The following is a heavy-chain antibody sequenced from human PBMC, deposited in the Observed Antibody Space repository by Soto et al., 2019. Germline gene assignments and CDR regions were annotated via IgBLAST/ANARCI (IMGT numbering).Heavy chain of an antibody. D-gene: IGHD2-21*02. Sequence: GGSLRLSCAASGFSFSNYAMSWVRQAPGKGLEWVSTISGSGGSTYYGDSVKGRFTISRDNSKNTLYLQMNSLRAEDTAVFYCAKGVTAGLSWFDPWGQGTLVTVSS. CDR3: AKGVTAGLSWFDP. CDR1: GFSFSNYA. CDR2: ISGSGGST. J-gene: IGHJ5*02. V-gene: IGHV3-23*01.